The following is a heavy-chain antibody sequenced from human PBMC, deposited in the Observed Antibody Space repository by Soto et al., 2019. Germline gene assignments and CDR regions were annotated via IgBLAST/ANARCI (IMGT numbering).Heavy chain of an antibody. CDR3: ARGRRIAEAGRGGRQGWFDP. D-gene: IGHD6-19*01. CDR1: GFTFNGDA. V-gene: IGHV3-23*01. CDR2: ISRSGGST. J-gene: IGHJ5*02. Sequence: PGGSLRLGCTASGFTFNGDAMSWVHQAPGKGRGWVSTISRSGGSTYYADSVKGRFTISRDDSKNTLYLQMNSLRAEDTAVYYCARGRRIAEAGRGGRQGWFDPWGQGALVTVSS.